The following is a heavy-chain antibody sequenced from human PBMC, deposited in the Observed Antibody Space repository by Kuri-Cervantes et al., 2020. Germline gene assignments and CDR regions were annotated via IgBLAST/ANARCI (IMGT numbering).Heavy chain of an antibody. CDR2: IYYSGST. J-gene: IGHJ4*02. V-gene: IGHV4-31*03. Sequence: SETLSLTCTVSGGSISSGGYYWSWIRQHPGKGLEWIGYIYYSGSTYYNPSLKSRVTISVDTSKNQFSLKLSSVTAADTAVYYCARARYYYGSGRGRVFDYWGQGTLVTVSS. CDR1: GGSISSGGYY. CDR3: ARARYYYGSGRGRVFDY. D-gene: IGHD3-10*01.